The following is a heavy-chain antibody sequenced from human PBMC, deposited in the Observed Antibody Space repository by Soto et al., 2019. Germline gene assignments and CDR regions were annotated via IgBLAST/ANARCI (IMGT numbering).Heavy chain of an antibody. CDR1: GFTFSSYS. CDR3: ASEDIPWISGQKQGLGY. Sequence: GGSLRLSCAASGFTFSSYSMNWVRQAPGKGLEWVSSISSSSSYIYYADSVKGRFTISRDNAKNSLYLQMNSLRAEDTAVYYCASEDIPWISGQKQGLGYWGQGTLVTVSS. J-gene: IGHJ4*02. D-gene: IGHD5-12*01. CDR2: ISSSSSYI. V-gene: IGHV3-21*01.